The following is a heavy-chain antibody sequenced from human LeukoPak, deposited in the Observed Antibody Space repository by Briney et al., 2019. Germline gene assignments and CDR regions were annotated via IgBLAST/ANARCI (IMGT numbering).Heavy chain of an antibody. V-gene: IGHV3-21*01. Sequence: GGSLRLSCAASGFTFNTYSMNWVRQAPGKGLEWVSSITSSSSYIYYADSVKGRFTISRDNAKNSLYLQMNSLRAEDTAVYYCAGGLWYASGSDYWGQRTLVTVSS. CDR3: AGGLWYASGSDY. J-gene: IGHJ4*02. CDR1: GFTFNTYS. D-gene: IGHD3-10*01. CDR2: ITSSSSYI.